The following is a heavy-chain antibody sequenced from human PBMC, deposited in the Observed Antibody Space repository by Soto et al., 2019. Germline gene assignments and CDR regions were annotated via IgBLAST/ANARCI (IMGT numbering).Heavy chain of an antibody. CDR2: ISWNSGNI. CDR1: GFTFDDYA. J-gene: IGHJ4*02. Sequence: EVQLVESGGGLVQPGRSLRLSCAASGFTFDDYAMHWVRQAPGKGLEWVSGISWNSGNIGYAVSVKGRFTISRDNAKNSLYLQMSSLRVEDTALYYFVKGLGGTDWTDYFDFSGQGTLVTVSS. CDR3: VKGLGGTDWTDYFDF. V-gene: IGHV3-9*01. D-gene: IGHD3-9*01.